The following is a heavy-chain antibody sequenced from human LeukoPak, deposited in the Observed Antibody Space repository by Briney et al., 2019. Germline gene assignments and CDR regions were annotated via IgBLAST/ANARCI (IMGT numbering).Heavy chain of an antibody. CDR2: IRYDGSNK. J-gene: IGHJ4*02. V-gene: IGHV3-30*02. CDR3: AKGLYGSGSYFDY. Sequence: GGSLRLSCAASGFTFSSYGMHWVRQAPGKGLEWVAFIRYDGSNKYYADSVKGRFTISRDNAKNSLYLQMNSLRAEDTALHYCAKGLYGSGSYFDYWGQGTLVTISS. CDR1: GFTFSSYG. D-gene: IGHD3-10*01.